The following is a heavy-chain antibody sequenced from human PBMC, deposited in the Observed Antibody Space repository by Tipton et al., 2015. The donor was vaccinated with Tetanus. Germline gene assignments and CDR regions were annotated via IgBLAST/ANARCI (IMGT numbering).Heavy chain of an antibody. CDR1: GGSISTYH. J-gene: IGHJ4*02. V-gene: IGHV4-59*12. CDR2: IDYFGTT. CDR3: ASLLDRGD. D-gene: IGHD2-15*01. Sequence: TLSLTCTVSGGSISTYHWNWIRQSPGKGLEWIGYIDYFGTTKYNPSLKSRVAISVDTSKNQFSLKLSSVTAADTAIYYCASLLDRGDWGQGTRVTVSS.